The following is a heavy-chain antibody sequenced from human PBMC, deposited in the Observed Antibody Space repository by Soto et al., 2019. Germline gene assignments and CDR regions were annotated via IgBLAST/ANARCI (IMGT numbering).Heavy chain of an antibody. J-gene: IGHJ6*02. V-gene: IGHV3-74*01. CDR1: GFTFSSYW. Sequence: GGSLRLSCAASGFTFSSYWMHWVRQAPGKGLVWVSRINSDGSSTSYADSVKGRFTISRDNAKNTLYLQMNSLRAEDTAVYYCAKDGGPWELTYYYGMDVWGQGTTVTVSS. CDR3: AKDGGPWELTYYYGMDV. CDR2: INSDGSST. D-gene: IGHD1-26*01.